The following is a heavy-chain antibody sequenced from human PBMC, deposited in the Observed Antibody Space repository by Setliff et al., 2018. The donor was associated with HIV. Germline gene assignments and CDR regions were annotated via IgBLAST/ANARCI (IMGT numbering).Heavy chain of an antibody. D-gene: IGHD6-6*01. Sequence: GGSLRLSCAASGFTFSDYYMSWIRQAPGKGLEWVSYISPSGSSIYYADSVKGRFTISRDNAKSSLYLQMNSLRAGDTAVYYCARAPAARGMDHWGQGTLVTVSS. V-gene: IGHV3-11*04. CDR1: GFTFSDYY. CDR2: ISPSGSSI. J-gene: IGHJ4*02. CDR3: ARAPAARGMDH.